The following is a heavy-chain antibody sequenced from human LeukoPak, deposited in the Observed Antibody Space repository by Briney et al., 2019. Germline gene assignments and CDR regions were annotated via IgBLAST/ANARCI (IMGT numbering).Heavy chain of an antibody. Sequence: GGSLRLSCAASGFIFSSYWMSWVRQAPGKGLEWVANIKQDGGQKYYVDSVKGRFTISRDNAKNSLYLQMNSLRAEDTAVYYCARDRGSYYRVFWGQGSLVTVSS. V-gene: IGHV3-7*05. D-gene: IGHD1-26*01. CDR2: IKQDGGQK. CDR1: GFIFSSYW. CDR3: ARDRGSYYRVF. J-gene: IGHJ4*02.